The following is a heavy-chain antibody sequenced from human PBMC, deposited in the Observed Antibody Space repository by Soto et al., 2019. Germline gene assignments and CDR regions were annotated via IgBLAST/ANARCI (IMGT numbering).Heavy chain of an antibody. D-gene: IGHD6-6*01. CDR2: IIPIFGTA. J-gene: IGHJ6*02. CDR3: ASHADSKGIAARRYYYGMDV. Sequence: VKVSCKASGGTFSSYAISWVRQAPGQGLEWMGGIIPIFGTANYAQKFQGRVTITADKSTSTAYMELSSLRSEDTAVYYCASHADSKGIAARRYYYGMDVWGQGTTVTVSS. CDR1: GGTFSSYA. V-gene: IGHV1-69*13.